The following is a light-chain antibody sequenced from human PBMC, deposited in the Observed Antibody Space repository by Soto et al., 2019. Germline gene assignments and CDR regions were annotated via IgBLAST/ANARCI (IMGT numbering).Light chain of an antibody. CDR2: KAS. Sequence: DIQMTQSPSTLSASVGDRVTITCRASQTISSSLAWYQQKPGKAPNLLIYKASSLESGVPSRFSGSGSGTEFSLTISSVQPDRFANSYGEQYSRCWAFGQGSKVEIK. J-gene: IGKJ1*01. V-gene: IGKV1-5*03. CDR3: EQYSRCWA. CDR1: QTISSS.